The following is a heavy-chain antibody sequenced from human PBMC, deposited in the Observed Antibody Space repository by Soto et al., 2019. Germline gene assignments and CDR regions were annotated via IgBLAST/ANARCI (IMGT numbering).Heavy chain of an antibody. CDR3: ASQGRNGYNYVNYFAY. CDR2: IFYSGNT. CDR1: GGSIRSYY. D-gene: IGHD5-12*01. J-gene: IGHJ4*02. Sequence: SETLSLTCTVSGGSIRSYYWSWIRQSPGKGLEWIGYIFYSGNTNYNPSLKSRVTISIDTSKNQFSLKLSSVTAADTAVYYCASQGRNGYNYVNYFAYWGQGTLVTV. V-gene: IGHV4-59*08.